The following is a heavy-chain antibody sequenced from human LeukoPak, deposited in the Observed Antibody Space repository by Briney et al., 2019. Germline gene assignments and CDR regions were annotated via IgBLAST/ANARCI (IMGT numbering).Heavy chain of an antibody. V-gene: IGHV1-2*02. CDR2: MNPNSGGT. D-gene: IGHD3-10*01. CDR1: GYTFTSNY. CDR3: ARGEGAYYGSGAFIAWFDP. Sequence: ASVKVSCKAFGYTFTSNYMHWVRQAPGQGLEWMGWMNPNSGGTNYAQKFQGRVTMTRDTSISTAFMELKRLRSDDTAVYYCARGEGAYYGSGAFIAWFDPWGQGTLVTVSS. J-gene: IGHJ5*02.